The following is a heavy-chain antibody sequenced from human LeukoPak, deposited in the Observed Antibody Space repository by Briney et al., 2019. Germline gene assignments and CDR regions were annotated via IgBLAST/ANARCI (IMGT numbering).Heavy chain of an antibody. V-gene: IGHV1-46*01. Sequence: ASVKVSCKASGYNFISYYMHWVRQAPGQGLEWMGIFNPSGGSTSYAQKFQDRVTMTRDTSTSTVYMELSSLKSEDTAVYYCAREDVVLVDAVRYYYYGMDVWGQGTTVTVSS. D-gene: IGHD2-8*01. CDR1: GYNFISYY. J-gene: IGHJ6*02. CDR3: AREDVVLVDAVRYYYYGMDV. CDR2: FNPSGGST.